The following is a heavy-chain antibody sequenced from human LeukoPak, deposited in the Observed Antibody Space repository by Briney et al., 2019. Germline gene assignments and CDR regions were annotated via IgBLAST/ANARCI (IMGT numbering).Heavy chain of an antibody. V-gene: IGHV3-74*01. D-gene: IGHD3-3*01. CDR3: AKDHYWSIDY. CDR1: GFDFSSNW. CDR2: IKGDGIST. Sequence: GGSLRLSCAASGFDFSSNWMHWVRHAPGEGLVWVSRIKGDGISTNYADSVKGRFTISRDIAKNTLYLQMNSLRAEDTGVYYCAKDHYWSIDYWGRGTLVTVSS. J-gene: IGHJ4*02.